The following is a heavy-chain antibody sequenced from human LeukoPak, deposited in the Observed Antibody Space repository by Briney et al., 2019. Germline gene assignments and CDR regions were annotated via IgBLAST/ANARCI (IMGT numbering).Heavy chain of an antibody. Sequence: GESLMISCRGSGYSFTSYLIGWVRPMPGKGLGGMGIIYPGDSDTRYSPSFKGQVTISADNSISTAYLQRSSLKASDTAMYYCAKHGGVQVVEDAFDIWGQGTTVTVSS. V-gene: IGHV5-51*01. CDR3: AKHGGVQVVEDAFDI. D-gene: IGHD2-8*02. J-gene: IGHJ3*02. CDR1: GYSFTSYL. CDR2: IYPGDSDT.